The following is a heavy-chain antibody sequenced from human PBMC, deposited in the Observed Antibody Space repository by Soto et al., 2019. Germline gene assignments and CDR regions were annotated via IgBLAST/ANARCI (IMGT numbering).Heavy chain of an antibody. CDR3: ARDGLELVNFEYSSSSYNWFDP. V-gene: IGHV1-2*04. CDR2: INPNSGGT. D-gene: IGHD6-6*01. CDR1: GYTFTGYY. J-gene: IGHJ5*02. Sequence: GASVKVSCKASGYTFTGYYMHWVRQAPGQGLEWMGWINPNSGGTNYAQKFQGWVTMTRDTSISTAYMELSRLRSDDTAVYYCARDGLELVNFEYSSSSYNWFDPWGQGTLVTVSS.